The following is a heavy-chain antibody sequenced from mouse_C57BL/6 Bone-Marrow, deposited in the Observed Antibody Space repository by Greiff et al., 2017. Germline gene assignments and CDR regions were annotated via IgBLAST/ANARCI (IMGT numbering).Heavy chain of an antibody. D-gene: IGHD1-1*01. CDR1: GFTFSDYG. CDR3: ARLYYGSSLYYAMDY. V-gene: IGHV5-17*01. J-gene: IGHJ4*01. CDR2: ISRGSSTI. Sequence: EVMLVESGGGLVKPGGSLKLSCAASGFTFSDYGMHWVRQAPEKGLEWVAYISRGSSTISYDDTVKGRFTISIDNAKENLFRQMARIRSEDKAMYYCARLYYGSSLYYAMDYWGQGTSVTVSS.